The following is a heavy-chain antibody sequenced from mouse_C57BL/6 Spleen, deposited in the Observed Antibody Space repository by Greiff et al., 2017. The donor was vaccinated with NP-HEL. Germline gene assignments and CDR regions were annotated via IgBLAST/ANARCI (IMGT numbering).Heavy chain of an antibody. CDR3: ARGGPPYRESGFAY. Sequence: VQLQQPGAELVRPGSSVKLSCKASGYTFTSYWMHWVKQRPIQGLEWIGNIDPSDSETHYTPKFKDKATLTVDKSSSTAYMQLSSLTSEESAVYYCARGGPPYRESGFAYWGQGTLVTVSA. V-gene: IGHV1-52*01. J-gene: IGHJ3*01. CDR2: IDPSDSET. CDR1: GYTFTSYW. D-gene: IGHD3-3*01.